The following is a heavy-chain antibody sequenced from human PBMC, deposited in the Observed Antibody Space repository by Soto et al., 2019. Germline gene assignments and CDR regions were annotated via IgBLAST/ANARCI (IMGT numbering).Heavy chain of an antibody. CDR1: GFIFSDYG. V-gene: IGHV3-33*01. CDR2: IWFDGSKE. J-gene: IGHJ4*02. Sequence: QVQLVESGGGVVQPGRSLRLSCEASGFIFSDYGMNWVRQAPGKGLEWVAVIWFDGSKEYYAASVKGRFTISRDNSKNTLYLQMNSLRAEDTALYYCEAANYDSSGFYGNYWGQGNLVTVSS. CDR3: EAANYDSSGFYGNY. D-gene: IGHD3-22*01.